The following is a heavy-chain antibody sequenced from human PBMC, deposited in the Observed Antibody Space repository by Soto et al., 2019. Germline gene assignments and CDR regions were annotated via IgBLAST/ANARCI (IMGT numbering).Heavy chain of an antibody. CDR2: IKQDGSAK. CDR3: ARDSRLDYYGSGSYSPAFDS. J-gene: IGHJ4*02. D-gene: IGHD3-10*01. CDR1: GFTFSSYW. V-gene: IGHV3-7*04. Sequence: GSLRLSCAASGFTFSSYWMTWVRQAPGTGLEWVANIKQDGSAKYYVDSGKGRFIISRDNARNSLFLQMNRLRAEDTAVYYCARDSRLDYYGSGSYSPAFDSWGQGTPVTVSS.